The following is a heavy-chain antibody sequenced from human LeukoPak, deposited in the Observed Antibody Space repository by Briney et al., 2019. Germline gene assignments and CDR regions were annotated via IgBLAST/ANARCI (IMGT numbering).Heavy chain of an antibody. J-gene: IGHJ4*02. Sequence: GRSLRLSCAASGFTFSTYSMHWVRQAPGKGLEWVAAISYDGGSKYYADSLKGRFTISRDNSKNTLYLQMNSLGAEDTAVYYCATDYATDTDMVWGQGILVTVSS. CDR3: ATDYATDTDMV. V-gene: IGHV3-30-3*01. CDR1: GFTFSTYS. D-gene: IGHD5-18*01. CDR2: ISYDGGSK.